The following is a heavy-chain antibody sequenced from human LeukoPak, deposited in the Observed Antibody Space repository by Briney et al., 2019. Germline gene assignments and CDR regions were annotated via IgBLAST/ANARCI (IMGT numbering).Heavy chain of an antibody. V-gene: IGHV1-18*04. J-gene: IGHJ1*01. CDR2: ISPYNGHT. Sequence: ASVKVSCKASAYRFTSYGINWVRQAPGQGLEWMGWISPYNGHTNYAQKFQGRVTMTTDTSTTTASMEVRSLRSDDTAVYYCARDGDGSSRYSHHWGRGTLVTVSS. CDR3: ARDGDGSSRYSHH. D-gene: IGHD6-6*01. CDR1: AYRFTSYG.